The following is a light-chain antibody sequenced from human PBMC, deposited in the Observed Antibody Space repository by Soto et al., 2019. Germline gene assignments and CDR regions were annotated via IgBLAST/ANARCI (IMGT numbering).Light chain of an antibody. J-gene: IGKJ2*01. Sequence: EIVLTQSPGTLSLSPGERATLACRASQSVSSRHLAWYQQKPGQAPRLLIYGAASSATGIPDRFSGSGSGTDFTLNISRLEPEDCAVYYCQQYGSSPYTFGQRTKLEIK. CDR1: QSVSSRH. CDR2: GAA. CDR3: QQYGSSPYT. V-gene: IGKV3-20*01.